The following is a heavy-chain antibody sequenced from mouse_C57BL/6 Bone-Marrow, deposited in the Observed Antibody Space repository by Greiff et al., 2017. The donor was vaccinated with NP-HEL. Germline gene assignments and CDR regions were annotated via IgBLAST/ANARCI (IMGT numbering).Heavy chain of an antibody. D-gene: IGHD1-1*01. CDR2: IYPGDGDT. V-gene: IGHV1-80*01. Sequence: QVQLQQSGAELVKPGASVKISCKASGYAFSSYWMNWVKQRPGKGLEWIGQIYPGDGDTNYNGKFKGKATLTADKSSSPTYMQLSSLTSEDSAGYFCARWGVVAVDDWGQGTTLTVAS. CDR1: GYAFSSYW. CDR3: ARWGVVAVDD. J-gene: IGHJ2*01.